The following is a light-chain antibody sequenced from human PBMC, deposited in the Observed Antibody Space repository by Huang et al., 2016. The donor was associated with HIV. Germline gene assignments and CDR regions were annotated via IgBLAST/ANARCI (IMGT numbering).Light chain of an antibody. Sequence: EIVLTQSPATLSLSPGERATLSCRAGQGESSYFAWYQQKPGQAPRLLIDNTFNRATGVPARFSGSGSGTDFTLTISRLEPEDFAVYYCQQRTNWPPRYTFGQGTKLEI. CDR1: QGESSY. J-gene: IGKJ2*01. CDR3: QQRTNWPPRYT. CDR2: NTF. V-gene: IGKV3-11*01.